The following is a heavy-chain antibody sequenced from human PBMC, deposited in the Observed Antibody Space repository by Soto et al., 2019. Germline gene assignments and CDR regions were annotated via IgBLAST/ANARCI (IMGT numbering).Heavy chain of an antibody. CDR2: INPSGGST. CDR1: GYTFTSYY. Sequence: QVQLVQSGAEVKKPGASVKVSCKASGYTFTSYYMHWVRQAPGQGLEWMGIINPSGGSTSYAQKFQGRVTMTRDTSTSTGYMELSSLRSEDTAVYYCARGPAGGYYPSYYYYYGMDVWGQGTTVTVSS. V-gene: IGHV1-46*01. CDR3: ARGPAGGYYPSYYYYYGMDV. J-gene: IGHJ6*02. D-gene: IGHD3-3*01.